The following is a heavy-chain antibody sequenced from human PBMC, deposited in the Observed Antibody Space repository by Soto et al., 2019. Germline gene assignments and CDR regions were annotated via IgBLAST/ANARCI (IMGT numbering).Heavy chain of an antibody. V-gene: IGHV1-46*01. D-gene: IGHD1-26*01. CDR1: GYTFTSYY. J-gene: IGHJ6*02. Sequence: ASVKVSCKASGYTFTSYYMHWMRQAPGQGLEWMGIINPSGGSTSYAQKFQGRVTMTRDTSTSTVYMELSRLRSEDTAVYYCAREERCWELLIYYYGMDDWGQGTTVTVSS. CDR3: AREERCWELLIYYYGMDD. CDR2: INPSGGST.